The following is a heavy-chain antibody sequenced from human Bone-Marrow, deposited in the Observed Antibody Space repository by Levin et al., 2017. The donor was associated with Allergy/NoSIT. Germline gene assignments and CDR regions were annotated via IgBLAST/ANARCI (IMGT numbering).Heavy chain of an antibody. D-gene: IGHD4-17*01. CDR3: AKVMTTVTWGYYYYGMDV. V-gene: IGHV3-30*18. CDR2: ISYHGSEK. CDR1: GFTFSDYG. Sequence: PGGSLRLSCAGSGFTFSDYGMYWVRQAPGKGLEWVALISYHGSEKYYADSVKGRFTISRDDSKNTLYLQMNSLRPEDTAVYYCAKVMTTVTWGYYYYGMDVWGQGTTVTVSS. J-gene: IGHJ6*02.